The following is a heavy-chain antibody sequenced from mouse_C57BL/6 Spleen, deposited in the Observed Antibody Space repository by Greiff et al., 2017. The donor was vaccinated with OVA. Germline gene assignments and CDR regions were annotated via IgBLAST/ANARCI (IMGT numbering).Heavy chain of an antibody. CDR3: ARSGSGYFAMDY. D-gene: IGHD3-2*02. CDR2: IYPRSGNT. V-gene: IGHV1-81*01. CDR1: GYTFTSYG. J-gene: IGHJ4*01. Sequence: QVQLKQSGAELARPGASVKLSCKASGYTFTSYGISWVKQRTGQGLEWIGEIYPRSGNTYYNEKFKGKATLTADKSSSTAYMELRSLTSEDSAVYFCARSGSGYFAMDYWGQGTSVTVSS.